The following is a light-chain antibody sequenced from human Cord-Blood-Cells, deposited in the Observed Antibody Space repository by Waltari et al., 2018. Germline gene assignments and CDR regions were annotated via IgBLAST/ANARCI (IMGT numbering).Light chain of an antibody. J-gene: IGKJ3*01. V-gene: IGKV1-5*01. CDR2: DAS. CDR1: QSISSW. CDR3: QQRVT. Sequence: DIQMTQSPSTLSASVGDRVTITCRASQSISSWLAWYQQKPGKAPKLLIYDASSLESGVPSRFSGSGSGTEFTLTISSLQPDDFATYYCQQRVTFGPGTKVAIK.